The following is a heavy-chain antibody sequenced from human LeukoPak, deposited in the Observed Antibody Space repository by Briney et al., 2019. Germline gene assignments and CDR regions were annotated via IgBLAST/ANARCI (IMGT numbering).Heavy chain of an antibody. V-gene: IGHV3-9*01. CDR1: GFIFNNYA. Sequence: SLRLSCAGSGFIFNNYAMHWVRQPPGKGLEWVSGISWNSGTIDYADSVRGRFTISRDNAKNSLCLQMNSLKLEDTALYYCVKDRDFWSGLDVWGQGTMVTVS. CDR2: ISWNSGTI. CDR3: VKDRDFWSGLDV. D-gene: IGHD3-3*01. J-gene: IGHJ6*02.